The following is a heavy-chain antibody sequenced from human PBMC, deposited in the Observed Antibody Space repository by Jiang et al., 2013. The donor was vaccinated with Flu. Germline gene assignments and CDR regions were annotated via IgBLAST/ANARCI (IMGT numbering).Heavy chain of an antibody. CDR1: GFTFSSYG. CDR2: ISYDGSNK. CDR3: AKDLFSSGWAGSAFDI. Sequence: VQLVESGGGVVQPGRSLRLSCAASGFTFSSYGMHWVRQAPGKGLEWVAVISYDGSNKYYADSVKGRFTISRDNSKNTLYLQMNSLRAEDTAVYYCAKDLFSSGWAGSAFDIWGQGTSGHRLF. V-gene: IGHV3-30*18. J-gene: IGHJ3*02. D-gene: IGHD6-19*01.